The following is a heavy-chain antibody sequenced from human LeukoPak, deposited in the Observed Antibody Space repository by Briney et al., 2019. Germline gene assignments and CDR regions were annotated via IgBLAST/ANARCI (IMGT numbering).Heavy chain of an antibody. CDR1: GFTFSSYA. V-gene: IGHV3-9*03. J-gene: IGHJ4*02. CDR2: ISWNSGSI. CDR3: AKQSEYSSSSGAFDY. D-gene: IGHD6-6*01. Sequence: GGSLRLSCAASGFTFSSYAMSWVRQASGKGLEWVSGISWNSGSIGYADSVKGRFTISRDNAKNSLYLQMNSLRAEDMALYYCAKQSEYSSSSGAFDYWGQGTLVTVSS.